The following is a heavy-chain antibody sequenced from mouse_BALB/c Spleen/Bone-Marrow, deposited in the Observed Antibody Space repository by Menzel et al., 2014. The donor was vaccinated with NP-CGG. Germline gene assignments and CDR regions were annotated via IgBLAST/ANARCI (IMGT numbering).Heavy chain of an antibody. CDR1: GFTFSDYY. CDR2: INDGGSYT. V-gene: IGHV5-4*02. CDR3: ARDGNFAMDY. Sequence: VQLKESGGGFVKPGGSLKLSCAVSGFTFSDYYMYWVRQNPEKRLEWVATINDGGSYTYYPDSVKGRFTISRDNAKNNLYLQMSSLKSEDTAMYYCARDGNFAMDYWGQGTSVTVSS. D-gene: IGHD2-1*01. J-gene: IGHJ4*01.